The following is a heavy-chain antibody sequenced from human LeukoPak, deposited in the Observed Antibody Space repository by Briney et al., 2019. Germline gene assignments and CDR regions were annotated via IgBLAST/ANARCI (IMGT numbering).Heavy chain of an antibody. J-gene: IGHJ4*02. CDR2: IYYSGSA. Sequence: PSETLSLTCTVSGGSISSYYWSWIRQPPGKGLEWIGYIYYSGSANYNPSLKSRVTISVDTSKNQFSLKLSSVTAADTAVYYCARGTRGSSGWYGGAYWGQGTLVTVSS. CDR1: GGSISSYY. D-gene: IGHD6-19*01. V-gene: IGHV4-59*01. CDR3: ARGTRGSSGWYGGAY.